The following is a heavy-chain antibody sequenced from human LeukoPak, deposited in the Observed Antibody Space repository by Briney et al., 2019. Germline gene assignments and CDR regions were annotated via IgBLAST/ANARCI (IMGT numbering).Heavy chain of an antibody. CDR2: ISSDGSST. Sequence: GGFLRLSCAASGFTFSSYWMHWVRQAPGKGLVLVARISSDGSSTTYADSVKGRLTISRDNAKNTLYLQMNSLRVEDTAVYYCAKDLVVTSGYWGQGTLVTVSS. J-gene: IGHJ4*02. CDR3: AKDLVVTSGY. CDR1: GFTFSSYW. V-gene: IGHV3-74*03. D-gene: IGHD2-2*01.